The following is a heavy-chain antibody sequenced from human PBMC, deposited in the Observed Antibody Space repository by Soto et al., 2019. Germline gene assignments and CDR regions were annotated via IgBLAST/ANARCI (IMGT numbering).Heavy chain of an antibody. CDR2: TIPISHRA. CDR1: GGSFSNSV. D-gene: IGHD3-10*01. V-gene: IGHV1-69*01. CDR3: ARGVSRFGEFSKGLDV. Sequence: QVQLVQSGAEVRKPGSSVKVSCKASGGSFSNSVISWVRQAAGQGLEWMGGTIPISHRANYAQIFQGRVTITADESTRTVYLELSSLRSADTAVYYCARGVSRFGEFSKGLDVWGPGTTVTVSS. J-gene: IGHJ6*02.